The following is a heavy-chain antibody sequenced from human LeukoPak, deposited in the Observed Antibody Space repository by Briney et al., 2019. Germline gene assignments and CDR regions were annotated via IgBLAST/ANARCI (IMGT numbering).Heavy chain of an antibody. CDR1: RFTFSGFT. CDR2: IEYDERKK. Sequence: GGSLRLSCEASRFTFSGFTMHWVRQAPGKGLEWAAAIEYDERKKYYADFVKGRFSTSRDNSRNTLYLQMNSLRPEDTALYYCARSYFGEPADHWGQGTLVTVSS. D-gene: IGHD3-10*01. J-gene: IGHJ4*02. V-gene: IGHV3-30*04. CDR3: ARSYFGEPADH.